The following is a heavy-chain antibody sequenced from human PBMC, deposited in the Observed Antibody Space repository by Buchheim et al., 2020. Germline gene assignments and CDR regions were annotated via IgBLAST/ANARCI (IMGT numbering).Heavy chain of an antibody. V-gene: IGHV3-7*01. CDR3: ARARKSHRDYYDSSGYYSNYYYYYYMDV. CDR2: IKQDGSEK. Sequence: EVQLVESGGGLVQPGGSLRLSCAASGFTFSSYWMSWVRQAPGKGLEWVANIKQDGSEKYYVDSVKGRFTISRDNAKNSLYLQMNSLRAEDTAVYYCARARKSHRDYYDSSGYYSNYYYYYYMDVWGKGTT. D-gene: IGHD3-22*01. J-gene: IGHJ6*03. CDR1: GFTFSSYW.